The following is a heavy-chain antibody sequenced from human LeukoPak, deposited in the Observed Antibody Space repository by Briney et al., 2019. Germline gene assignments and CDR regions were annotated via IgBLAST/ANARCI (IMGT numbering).Heavy chain of an antibody. Sequence: GGSLRLSCAASGFTFSSYWMSWVRQAPGKGLEWVANIKQDGSEKYCVDSLKGRFTISRDNAKKSLYLQMNSLRAEDTAVYYCARDREYSSSWYMGAFDIWGQGTMVTVSS. J-gene: IGHJ3*02. CDR3: ARDREYSSSWYMGAFDI. D-gene: IGHD6-13*01. V-gene: IGHV3-7*01. CDR1: GFTFSSYW. CDR2: IKQDGSEK.